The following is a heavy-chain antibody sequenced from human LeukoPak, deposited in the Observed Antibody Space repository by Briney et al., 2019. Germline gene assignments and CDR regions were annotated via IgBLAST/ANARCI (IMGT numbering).Heavy chain of an antibody. J-gene: IGHJ4*02. D-gene: IGHD2-15*01. CDR1: GYTFTNYG. CDR2: ISAYNHNT. V-gene: IGHV1-18*01. CDR3: ARVAPNRRYCSGGTCLNSFDY. Sequence: ASVKVSCKASGYTFTNYGISWVRQAPGQGLEWMGWISAYNHNTHYAQKLQGRVTMTTDTSTSTAYMEVRSLRSDDTAVYYCARVAPNRRYCSGGTCLNSFDYWGQGTLVTVSS.